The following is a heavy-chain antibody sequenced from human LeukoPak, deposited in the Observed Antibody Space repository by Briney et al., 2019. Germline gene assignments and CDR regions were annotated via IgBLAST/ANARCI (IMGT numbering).Heavy chain of an antibody. D-gene: IGHD4/OR15-4a*01. Sequence: GGSLRLSCVVSGLTFSDYWMSRGRPAPGKGLEWVGNIKQDGSETYYGDSVKGRFTISRDNAKNSLYLQMNNLRAEDTAVYYCARHLTFFDYWGQGALVSVSS. CDR2: IKQDGSET. V-gene: IGHV3-7*01. CDR3: ARHLTFFDY. CDR1: GLTFSDYW. J-gene: IGHJ4*02.